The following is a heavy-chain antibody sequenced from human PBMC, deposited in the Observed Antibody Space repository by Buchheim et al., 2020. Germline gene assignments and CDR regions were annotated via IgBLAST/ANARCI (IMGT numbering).Heavy chain of an antibody. CDR3: ARVRITVAGKYYWYFDL. CDR1: GGSISSSSYY. J-gene: IGHJ2*01. CDR2: INHSGST. Sequence: QLQLQESGPGLVKPSETLSLTCTVSGGSISSSSYYWGWIRQPPGKGLEWIGEINHSGSTNYNPSLKSRVTISVDTSKNQFSLKLSSVTAADTATYYCARVRITVAGKYYWYFDLWGRGTL. D-gene: IGHD6-19*01. V-gene: IGHV4-39*07.